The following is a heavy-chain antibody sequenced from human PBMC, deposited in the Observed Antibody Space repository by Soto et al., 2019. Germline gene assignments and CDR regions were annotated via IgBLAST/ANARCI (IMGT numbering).Heavy chain of an antibody. Sequence: GGSLRLSCAASGFTFSSYAMSWVRQAPGKGLEWVSVISGSGGSTYYADSVKGRFTISRDNSKNTLYLQMNSLRAEDTAVYYCAKDTRPYSSSSQFDYWGQGTLVTVSS. J-gene: IGHJ4*02. CDR2: ISGSGGST. D-gene: IGHD6-6*01. CDR1: GFTFSSYA. CDR3: AKDTRPYSSSSQFDY. V-gene: IGHV3-23*01.